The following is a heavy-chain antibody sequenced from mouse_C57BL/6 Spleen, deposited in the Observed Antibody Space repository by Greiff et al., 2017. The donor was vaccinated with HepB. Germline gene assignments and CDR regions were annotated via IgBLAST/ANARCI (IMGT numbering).Heavy chain of an antibody. V-gene: IGHV1-66*01. J-gene: IGHJ3*01. CDR3: AGNYYGSSAWFAY. D-gene: IGHD1-1*01. CDR2: IYPGSGNT. CDR1: GYSFTSYY. Sequence: VKLMESGPELVKPGASVKISCKASGYSFTSYYIHWVKQRPGQGLEWIGWIYPGSGNTKYNEKFKGKATLTADTSSSTAYMQLSSLTSEDSAVYYCAGNYYGSSAWFAYWGQGTLVTVSA.